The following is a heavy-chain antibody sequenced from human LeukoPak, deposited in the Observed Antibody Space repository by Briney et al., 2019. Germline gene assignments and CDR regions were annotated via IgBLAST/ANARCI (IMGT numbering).Heavy chain of an antibody. V-gene: IGHV4-39*01. CDR2: IYYSGRT. J-gene: IGHJ4*02. D-gene: IGHD3-3*01. CDR1: IGSISSSSYY. Sequence: PSETLSLTCTVSIGSISSSSYYWGWIRQPPGKGLDWIGSIYYSGRTYYNPSLKSRVTISVDTSNNQFSLKLSSVTAADTAVYYCARHSRSDFRHLFDYWGQGTLVTVSS. CDR3: ARHSRSDFRHLFDY.